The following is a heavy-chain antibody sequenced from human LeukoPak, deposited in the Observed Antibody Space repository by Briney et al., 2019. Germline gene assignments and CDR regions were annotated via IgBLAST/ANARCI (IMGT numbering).Heavy chain of an antibody. CDR1: GGTFSSYA. Sequence: GSSVKVSCKASGGTFSSYAISWVRQAPGQGLEWMGRIIPILGIANYAQKFQGRVTITADKSTSTAYMELSSLRSEDTAVYYCARGGYPKFDYWGQGTLVTVPS. D-gene: IGHD6-13*01. V-gene: IGHV1-69*04. J-gene: IGHJ4*02. CDR2: IIPILGIA. CDR3: ARGGYPKFDY.